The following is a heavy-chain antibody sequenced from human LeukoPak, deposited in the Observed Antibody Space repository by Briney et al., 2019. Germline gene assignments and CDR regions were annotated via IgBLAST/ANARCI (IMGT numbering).Heavy chain of an antibody. V-gene: IGHV4-59*08. CDR1: GGSISNYY. CDR2: VYYSGST. D-gene: IGHD4-17*01. J-gene: IGHJ2*01. CDR3: ARKTVTSWCFDL. Sequence: SETLSLTCTVSGGSISNYYWSWIRQPPGKGLEWIGYVYYSGSTNYNPSLKSRVTISVDTSKNQFSLKLTSLTAADTAVYYCARKTVTSWCFDLWGRDTLVTVSS.